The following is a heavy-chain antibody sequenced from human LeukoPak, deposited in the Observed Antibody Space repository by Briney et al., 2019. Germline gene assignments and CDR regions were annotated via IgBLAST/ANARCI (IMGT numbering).Heavy chain of an antibody. Sequence: ASVKVSCKASGGTFISYAISWVRQAPGQGLEWMGRIIPILGIANYAQKFQGRVTITADKSTSTAYMELSSLRSEDTAVYYCASTHPGYSSGWYDYWGQGTLVTVSS. V-gene: IGHV1-69*04. CDR3: ASTHPGYSSGWYDY. D-gene: IGHD6-19*01. J-gene: IGHJ4*02. CDR1: GGTFISYA. CDR2: IIPILGIA.